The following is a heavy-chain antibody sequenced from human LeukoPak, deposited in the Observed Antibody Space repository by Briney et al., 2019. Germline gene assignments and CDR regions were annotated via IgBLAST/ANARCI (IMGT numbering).Heavy chain of an antibody. CDR2: ISSNGGST. CDR3: VKDQAGTTGNAFDI. D-gene: IGHD1-1*01. CDR1: GLSFSRYP. Sequence: RGESLKISCSVSGLSFSRYPIHWVRQAPGKGLEYVSAISSNGGSTYYADSVKGRFTISRDNSKNTLYLQMSSLRGEDTAVYYCVKDQAGTTGNAFDIWGQGTMVTVSS. V-gene: IGHV3-64D*06. J-gene: IGHJ3*02.